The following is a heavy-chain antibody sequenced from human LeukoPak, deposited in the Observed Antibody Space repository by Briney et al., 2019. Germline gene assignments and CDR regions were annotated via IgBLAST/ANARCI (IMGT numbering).Heavy chain of an antibody. D-gene: IGHD1-1*01. V-gene: IGHV3-21*01. CDR3: ARVGTGSFDY. CDR2: ISSSSSYI. CDR1: GFTFSSYS. Sequence: GGSLRLSCAASGFTFSSYSMNWVRPAPGKGLEWVSSISSSSSYIYYADSVKGRFTISRDNAKNSLYLQMNSLRAEDTAVYYCARVGTGSFDYWGQGTLVTVSS. J-gene: IGHJ4*02.